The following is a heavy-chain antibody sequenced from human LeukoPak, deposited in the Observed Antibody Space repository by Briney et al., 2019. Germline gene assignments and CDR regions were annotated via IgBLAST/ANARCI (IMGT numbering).Heavy chain of an antibody. CDR2: IIPIFGTA. V-gene: IGHV1-69*05. CDR3: ARMTAARFWKEFDY. J-gene: IGHJ4*02. D-gene: IGHD6-6*01. CDR1: GGTFSSYA. Sequence: SVKVSCKASGGTFSSYAISWVRQAPGQGLEWMGGIIPIFGTANYAQKFQGRVTITTDESTSTAYMELSGLRSEDTAVYYCARMTAARFWKEFDYWGQGTLVTVSS.